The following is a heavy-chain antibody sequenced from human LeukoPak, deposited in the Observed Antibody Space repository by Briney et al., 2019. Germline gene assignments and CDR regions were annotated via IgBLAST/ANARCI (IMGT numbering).Heavy chain of an antibody. D-gene: IGHD6-13*01. CDR2: IIPIFGTA. Sequence: SVKVSCMASGGTFSSYAISWVRQAPGQGLEWMGGIIPIFGTANYAQKFQGRVTITTDESTSTAYMELSSLRSEDTAVYYCARAPSPGYSSSWYLPYWGQGTLVTVSS. V-gene: IGHV1-69*05. J-gene: IGHJ4*02. CDR1: GGTFSSYA. CDR3: ARAPSPGYSSSWYLPY.